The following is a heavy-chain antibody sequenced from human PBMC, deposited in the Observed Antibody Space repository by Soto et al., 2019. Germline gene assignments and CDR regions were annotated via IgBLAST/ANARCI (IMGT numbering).Heavy chain of an antibody. V-gene: IGHV1-18*01. CDR1: GYTLNTYG. CDR2: ISANNDHT. D-gene: IGHD6-13*01. J-gene: IGHJ4*02. CDR3: SRGTYCDY. Sequence: QVQLVQSGAEVKKPGASVKVSCKASGYTLNTYGITWVRQAPGQGLEWLGWISANNDHTNYPQKLQGRVTMTTETSARTAYLELRSLTSDVSDVYYCSRGTYCDYWGQGAPSTDST.